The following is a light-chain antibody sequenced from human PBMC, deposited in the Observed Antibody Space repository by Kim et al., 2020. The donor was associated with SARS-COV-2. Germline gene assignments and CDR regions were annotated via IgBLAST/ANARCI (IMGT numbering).Light chain of an antibody. CDR2: GAS. CDR3: QQYDSSPSLT. CDR1: QSVTNNY. J-gene: IGKJ4*01. Sequence: EIVLTQSPGTLSLSPGERAALSCRASQSVTNNYLMWYQQRPGQAPRLLIYGASRRATGIPDRFSGSGSWTHFTLTISRLEPEDFAVYYCQQYDSSPSLTFGGGTKVDIK. V-gene: IGKV3-20*01.